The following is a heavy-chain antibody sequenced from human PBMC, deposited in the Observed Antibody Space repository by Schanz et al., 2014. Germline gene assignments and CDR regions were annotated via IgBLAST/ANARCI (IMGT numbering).Heavy chain of an antibody. CDR3: ARENRSWEAFDI. CDR2: ISRDGTTS. D-gene: IGHD2-15*01. J-gene: IGHJ3*02. Sequence: QVQLVESGGGLVKPGGSLRLSCAASGFIFNDYYMNWIRQAPGKGLEWLSYISRDGTTSYYAASVKGRFTISRENAKNSLYLEMTSLRGEDTAVYYCARENRSWEAFDIWGQGTVVTVSS. V-gene: IGHV3-11*01. CDR1: GFIFNDYY.